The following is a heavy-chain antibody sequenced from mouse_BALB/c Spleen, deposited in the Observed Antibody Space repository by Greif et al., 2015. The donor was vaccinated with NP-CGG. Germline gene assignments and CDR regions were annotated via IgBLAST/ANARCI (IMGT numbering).Heavy chain of an antibody. CDR2: IYPSDSYT. D-gene: IGHD2-1*01. V-gene: IGHV1-69*02. J-gene: IGHJ2*01. CDR3: TRSEGNYYFDY. Sequence: QVQLQQSGAELVRPGASVKLSCKASGYTFTSYWINWVKQRPGQGLEWIGNIYPSDSYTNYNQKFKDKATLTVDKSSSPAYMQLSSPTSEDSAVYYWTRSEGNYYFDYWGQGTTLTVSS. CDR1: GYTFTSYW.